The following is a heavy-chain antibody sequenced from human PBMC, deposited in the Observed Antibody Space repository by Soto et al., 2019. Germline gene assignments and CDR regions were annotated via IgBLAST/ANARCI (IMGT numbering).Heavy chain of an antibody. J-gene: IGHJ3*02. Sequence: ASVKVSCKASGYTFTSYYMLWVRQVPGQGLEWMGIINPSGGSTSYAQKFQGRVTMTRDTSTSTVYMELSSLRSEDTAVYYCAPRGLPGTREYQLPYGDAFDIWGQGTMVTVSS. CDR2: INPSGGST. D-gene: IGHD2-2*02. CDR3: APRGLPGTREYQLPYGDAFDI. V-gene: IGHV1-46*01. CDR1: GYTFTSYY.